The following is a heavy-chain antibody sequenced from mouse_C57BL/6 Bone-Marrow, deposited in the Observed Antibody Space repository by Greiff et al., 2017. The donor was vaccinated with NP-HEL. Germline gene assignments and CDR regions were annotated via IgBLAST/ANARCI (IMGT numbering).Heavy chain of an antibody. Sequence: VKLQESGAELARPGASVKLSCKASGYTFTSYGISWVKQRTGQGLEWIGEIYPRSGNTYYNEKFKGKATLTADKSSSTAYMELRSLTSEDSAVYFCARYDYVAYWGQGTLVTVSA. CDR2: IYPRSGNT. J-gene: IGHJ3*01. CDR1: GYTFTSYG. D-gene: IGHD2-4*01. CDR3: ARYDYVAY. V-gene: IGHV1-81*01.